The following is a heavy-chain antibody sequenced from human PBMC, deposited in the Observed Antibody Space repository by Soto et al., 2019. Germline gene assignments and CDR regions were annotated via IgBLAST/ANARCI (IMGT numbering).Heavy chain of an antibody. CDR3: AKGGWDIVANFDY. D-gene: IGHD5-12*01. CDR2: ISWNSGSI. J-gene: IGHJ4*02. V-gene: IGHV3-9*01. CDR1: GFTFDDYA. Sequence: EVQLVESGGGLVQPGRSLRLSCAASGFTFDDYAMHWVRQAPGKGLEWVSGISWNSGSIGYADSVKGRFTISRDNAKNSLYLQMNSLRAEDTALYYCAKGGWDIVANFDYWGQGTLVTVSS.